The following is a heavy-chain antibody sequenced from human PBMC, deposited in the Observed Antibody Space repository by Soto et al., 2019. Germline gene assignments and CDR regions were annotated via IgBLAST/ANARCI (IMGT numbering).Heavy chain of an antibody. D-gene: IGHD6-6*01. CDR2: ISYDGSNK. Sequence: QVQLVESGGGVVQPGRSLRLSCAASGFTFSSYAMHWVRQAPGKGLEWVAVISYDGSNKYYADSVKGRFTISRDNSKNTLYLQMNSLRAEDTAVYYCARGREQLVLYYFDYWGQGTLVTVSS. CDR1: GFTFSSYA. J-gene: IGHJ4*02. CDR3: ARGREQLVLYYFDY. V-gene: IGHV3-30-3*01.